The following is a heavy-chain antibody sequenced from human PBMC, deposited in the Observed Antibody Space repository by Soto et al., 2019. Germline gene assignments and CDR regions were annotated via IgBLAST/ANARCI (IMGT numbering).Heavy chain of an antibody. J-gene: IGHJ4*02. D-gene: IGHD3-10*01. CDR3: AGSYSSGNWYFDY. CDR2: TSTSSTTK. CDR1: GFSFSAYS. Sequence: GGSLRLSCAASGFSFSAYSMNWVCQAPGKGLEWIAYTSTSSTTKYYADSVRGRFSISRDNANDLLYLDMDKLRDEDTGIYYCAGSYSSGNWYFDYWGLGTPVTVSS. V-gene: IGHV3-48*02.